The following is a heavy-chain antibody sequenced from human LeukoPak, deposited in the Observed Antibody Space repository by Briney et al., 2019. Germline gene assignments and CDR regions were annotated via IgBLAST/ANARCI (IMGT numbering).Heavy chain of an antibody. V-gene: IGHV4-59*01. D-gene: IGHD3-3*01. CDR2: IYYSGST. Sequence: SETMSLTCTVSGGSISSYYWSWIRQPPGKGLEWIGYIYYSGSTNYNPSLKSRVTISVDTSKNQFSLKLSSVTAADTAVYYCARALLHYDFWSGYYGGVNWFDPWGQGTLVTVFS. J-gene: IGHJ5*02. CDR1: GGSISSYY. CDR3: ARALLHYDFWSGYYGGVNWFDP.